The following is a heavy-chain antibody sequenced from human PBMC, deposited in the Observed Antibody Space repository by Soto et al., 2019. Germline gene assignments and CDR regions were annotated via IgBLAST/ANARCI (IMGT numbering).Heavy chain of an antibody. J-gene: IGHJ5*02. CDR3: ARERRDFFLWFVP. CDR1: GYIFSKYA. CDR2: LNVGTGNT. V-gene: IGHV1-3*01. Sequence: QVLLVQSGGEVKKPGASVKVSCKDSGYIFSKYAIHWVREVPGHKLEWMGWLNVGTGNTKYLQKFQDKVTITRDTSATTAYMQLHSLTSEDTAVYSCARERRDFFLWFVPWGQGPLVTVSS.